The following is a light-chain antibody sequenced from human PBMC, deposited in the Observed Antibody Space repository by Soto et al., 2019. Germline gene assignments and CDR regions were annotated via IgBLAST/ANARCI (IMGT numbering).Light chain of an antibody. CDR3: QQYGRSLFT. Sequence: EIVLTQSPGTLSLSPGERATLSCRASQSVSSSYLAWYQQKPGQAPRLLIYGASSRATGIPDRFSGSGSGTDCTLTISRLQLHPFAVVFCQQYGRSLFTFGPGTKVDIK. J-gene: IGKJ3*01. CDR1: QSVSSSY. CDR2: GAS. V-gene: IGKV3-20*01.